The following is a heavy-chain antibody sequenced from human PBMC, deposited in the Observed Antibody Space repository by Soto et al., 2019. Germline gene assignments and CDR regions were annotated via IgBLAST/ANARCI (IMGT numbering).Heavy chain of an antibody. CDR3: ARGWGRWPHEKPGDY. V-gene: IGHV1-8*01. Sequence: QVQLVQSGAEVMWPGASVKVSCEASGYSFTTYDINWVRQATGQGLEWMGWVNPNSGNAGYAQKFQGRITMTASSSIRTAYMELSSLRSEDTAVYYCARGWGRWPHEKPGDYWGQGTLVTVSS. J-gene: IGHJ4*02. D-gene: IGHD3-16*01. CDR2: VNPNSGNA. CDR1: GYSFTTYD.